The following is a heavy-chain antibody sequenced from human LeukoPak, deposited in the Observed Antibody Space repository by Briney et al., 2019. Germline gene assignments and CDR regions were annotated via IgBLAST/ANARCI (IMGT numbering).Heavy chain of an antibody. CDR1: GASISGYY. D-gene: IGHD3-22*01. Sequence: SETLSLTCTVSGASISGYYCSWVRQPPGQGLEWIGYIYYSGTTTYNPSLKSRVTMSVDTSKNQFSLRLSSVTAADTAVYYCARLDSSGYQGADWGQGTLVTVSS. V-gene: IGHV4-59*01. CDR3: ARLDSSGYQGAD. CDR2: IYYSGTT. J-gene: IGHJ4*02.